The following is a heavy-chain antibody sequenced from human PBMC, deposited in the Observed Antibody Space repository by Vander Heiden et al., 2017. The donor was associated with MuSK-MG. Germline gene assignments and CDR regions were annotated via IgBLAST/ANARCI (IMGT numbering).Heavy chain of an antibody. Sequence: QLVESRGGLVQPGQSVRLSCTASGFAFRNYAMNWVRQAPGKGLEWVSAITDSGGYTYYADSVKGRFTISRDNSKNTLYLQMNSLRAEDTAVYFCAKGGSSWYGDYWGQGTLVTVSS. CDR2: ITDSGGYT. D-gene: IGHD6-13*01. CDR1: GFAFRNYA. CDR3: AKGGSSWYGDY. J-gene: IGHJ4*02. V-gene: IGHV3-23*04.